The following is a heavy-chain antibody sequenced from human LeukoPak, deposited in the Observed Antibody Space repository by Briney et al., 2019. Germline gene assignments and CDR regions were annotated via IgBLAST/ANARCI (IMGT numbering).Heavy chain of an antibody. V-gene: IGHV3-33*01. D-gene: IGHD4-17*01. CDR2: IWHDGSNE. Sequence: GRSLRLSCAASGFTFSSYGMNWVRQAPGKGLEWVAVIWHDGSNEYYVDSVKGRFTISRDNSKNTLYLQMNSLRVEDTAVYYCAAGDPVSYWGQGTQVSVSS. J-gene: IGHJ4*02. CDR3: AAGDPVSY. CDR1: GFTFSSYG.